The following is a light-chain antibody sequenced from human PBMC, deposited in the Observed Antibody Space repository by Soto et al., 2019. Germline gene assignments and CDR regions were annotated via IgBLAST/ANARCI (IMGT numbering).Light chain of an antibody. CDR1: SSDVGGYNY. J-gene: IGLJ1*01. Sequence: QSALTQPASVSGSPGQSITISCTGTSSDVGGYNYVSWYQQHPGKAPKLLIYEVSNRPSGVSNRFSGSKSDNTASLTISGLEAEDEADYYCSSDTSSSTLVFGTGTKLTVL. CDR2: EVS. CDR3: SSDTSSSTLV. V-gene: IGLV2-14*01.